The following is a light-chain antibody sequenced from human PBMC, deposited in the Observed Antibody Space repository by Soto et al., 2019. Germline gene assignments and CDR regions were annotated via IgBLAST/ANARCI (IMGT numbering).Light chain of an antibody. CDR1: SSDVGTYNY. J-gene: IGLJ3*02. Sequence: QSALTQPASVSGSPGQSITISCTGTSSDVGTYNYVSWHQQHPGKAPKLMIYGVSNRPSGIPNRFSGSKSGNTASLTISGLQAEDEADYYCNSYTTTSTVVFGGGTKVTVL. V-gene: IGLV2-14*01. CDR3: NSYTTTSTVV. CDR2: GVS.